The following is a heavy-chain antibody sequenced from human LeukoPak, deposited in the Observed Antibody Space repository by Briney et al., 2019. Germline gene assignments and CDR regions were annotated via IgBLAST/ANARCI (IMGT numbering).Heavy chain of an antibody. Sequence: SETLSLTCTVSGGSISSYYWSWIRQPPGKGLEWIGYIYYSGSTNYNPSLKSRVTISVDTSKNQFSLKLSSVTAADTAVYYCARDRRYGDYNDYWGQGTLVTVSS. CDR1: GGSISSYY. V-gene: IGHV4-59*01. J-gene: IGHJ4*02. CDR3: ARDRRYGDYNDY. CDR2: IYYSGST. D-gene: IGHD4-17*01.